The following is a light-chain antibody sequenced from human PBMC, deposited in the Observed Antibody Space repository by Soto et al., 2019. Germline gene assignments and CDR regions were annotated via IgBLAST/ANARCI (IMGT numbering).Light chain of an antibody. J-gene: IGLJ2*01. V-gene: IGLV2-14*01. CDR1: SRDVGRYNY. CDR3: SSYKKVNPLVV. Sequence: QSALTQPASVSGSPGQSITISCSGTSRDVGRYNYVSWYQQHPGKAPRLMIYEVSNRPSGISNRFSGSKSGNTASLTISGLQAEDGADYFCSSYKKVNPLVVLGEGTK. CDR2: EVS.